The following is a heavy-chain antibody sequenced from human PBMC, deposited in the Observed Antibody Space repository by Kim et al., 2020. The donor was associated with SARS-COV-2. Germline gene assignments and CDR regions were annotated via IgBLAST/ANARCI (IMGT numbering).Heavy chain of an antibody. CDR3: ATVGGYDFWSGYYDY. D-gene: IGHD3-3*01. J-gene: IGHJ4*02. V-gene: IGHV1-24*01. Sequence: ASVKVSCKVSGYTLTELSMHWVRQAPGKGLEWMGGFDPEDGETIYAQKFQGRVTMTEDTSTDTAYMELSSLRSEDTAVYYCATVGGYDFWSGYYDYWGQGTLVTVSS. CDR1: GYTLTELS. CDR2: FDPEDGET.